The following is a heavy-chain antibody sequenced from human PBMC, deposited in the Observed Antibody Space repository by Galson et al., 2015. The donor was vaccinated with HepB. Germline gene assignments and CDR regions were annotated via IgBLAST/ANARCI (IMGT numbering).Heavy chain of an antibody. CDR3: AKILASGYYDSEYYFDY. J-gene: IGHJ4*02. V-gene: IGHV3-23*01. Sequence: SLRLSCAASGFTFSSYAMSWVRQAPGKGLEWVSAISGSGGSTYYADSVKGRFTISRDNSKNTLYLQMNSLRAEDTAVYYCAKILASGYYDSEYYFDYWGQGTLVTVSS. D-gene: IGHD3-22*01. CDR1: GFTFSSYA. CDR2: ISGSGGST.